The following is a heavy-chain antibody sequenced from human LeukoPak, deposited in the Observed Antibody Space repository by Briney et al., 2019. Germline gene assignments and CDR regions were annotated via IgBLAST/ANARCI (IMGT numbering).Heavy chain of an antibody. V-gene: IGHV4-39*01. D-gene: IGHD3-22*01. J-gene: IGHJ5*02. Sequence: SETLSLTCTVSGGSITSSSYYWAWIRQPPGKGLEWIGSIFYVGDTYYNPSLESRITISVDTSRNQFSLKLYSVTAGDTAVYYCARSDSSRYGWLDPWGRGTLVTVSS. CDR2: IFYVGDT. CDR3: ARSDSSRYGWLDP. CDR1: GGSITSSSYY.